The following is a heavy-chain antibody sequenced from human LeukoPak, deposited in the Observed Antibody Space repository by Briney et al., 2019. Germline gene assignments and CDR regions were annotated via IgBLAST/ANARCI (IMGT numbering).Heavy chain of an antibody. D-gene: IGHD3-3*01. Sequence: PGGSLRLSCAASGFTFSSYSMNWDRQAPGKGLEWVSSISSSSSYIYYADSVKGRFTISRDNAKNSLYLQMNSLRAEDTAVYYCARALTYYDFWSGYWGQGTLVTVSS. V-gene: IGHV3-21*01. CDR1: GFTFSSYS. CDR3: ARALTYYDFWSGY. J-gene: IGHJ4*02. CDR2: ISSSSSYI.